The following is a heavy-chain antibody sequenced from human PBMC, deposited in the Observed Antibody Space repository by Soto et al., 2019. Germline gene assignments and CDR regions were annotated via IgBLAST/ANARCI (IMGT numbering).Heavy chain of an antibody. CDR3: AGECSSASCYRRNAFDI. D-gene: IGHD2-2*01. CDR1: GGSISRYY. J-gene: IGHJ3*02. V-gene: IGHV4-4*07. CDR2: IYTSGST. Sequence: QVQLQESGTGLVKPSETLSLTCTVSGGSISRYYWSWIRQPAGKGLEWIGRIYTSGSTNYNPSLKRRVTMSVDTSKNQFSLKRSSVTAADTAVYYCAGECSSASCYRRNAFDIWGKGTMVTVSS.